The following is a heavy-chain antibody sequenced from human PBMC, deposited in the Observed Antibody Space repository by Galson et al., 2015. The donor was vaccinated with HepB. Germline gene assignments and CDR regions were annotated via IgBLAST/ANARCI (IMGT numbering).Heavy chain of an antibody. D-gene: IGHD6-19*01. J-gene: IGHJ4*02. Sequence: SLRLSCAASGFTVSSNYMSWVRQAPGKGLEWVSVIYSGGSTYYADSVKGRFTISRHNSKNTLYLQMNSLRAEDTAVYYCARFGGIAVAGFDYWGQGTLVTVSS. CDR3: ARFGGIAVAGFDY. V-gene: IGHV3-53*04. CDR1: GFTVSSNY. CDR2: IYSGGST.